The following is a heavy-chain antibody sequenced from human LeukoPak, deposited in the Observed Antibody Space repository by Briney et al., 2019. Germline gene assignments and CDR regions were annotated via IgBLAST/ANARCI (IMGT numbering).Heavy chain of an antibody. Sequence: PGGSLRLSCAASGFTFSSYAMIWVRQARGKGLAWVSTISASGGSTYYADSVKGRFTIFRDNSKNTLYLQMNSLRAEDTAVYYCAKRLQFDPWGQGTLVTVSS. CDR2: ISASGGST. J-gene: IGHJ5*02. V-gene: IGHV3-23*01. CDR1: GFTFSSYA. CDR3: AKRLQFDP.